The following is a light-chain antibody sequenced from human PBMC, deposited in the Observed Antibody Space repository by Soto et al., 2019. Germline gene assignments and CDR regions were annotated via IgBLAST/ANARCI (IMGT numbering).Light chain of an antibody. Sequence: EIVLTQSPATLSLSPGERATLSCRASQSVRNYLLWHQQNPGQAPRVLIYDTSNRATGIPARFSGSGSGTDFTLTISSLEPEDFAVYYCQQRSSWPITFGQGTRLEIK. CDR1: QSVRNY. V-gene: IGKV3-11*01. J-gene: IGKJ5*01. CDR3: QQRSSWPIT. CDR2: DTS.